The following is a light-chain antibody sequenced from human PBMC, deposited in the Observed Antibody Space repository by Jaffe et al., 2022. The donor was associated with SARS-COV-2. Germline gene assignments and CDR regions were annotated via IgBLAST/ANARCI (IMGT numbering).Light chain of an antibody. CDR3: QQRSNWFLT. CDR1: QSVSSY. J-gene: IGKJ3*01. Sequence: EIVLTQSPATLSLSPGESATLSCRASQSVSSYLAWYQQRPGQAPRLLIYDASNRATGIPARFSGSGSGTDFTLTISSLEPEDFAIYYCQQRSNWFLTFGPGTKVDIK. V-gene: IGKV3-11*01. CDR2: DAS.